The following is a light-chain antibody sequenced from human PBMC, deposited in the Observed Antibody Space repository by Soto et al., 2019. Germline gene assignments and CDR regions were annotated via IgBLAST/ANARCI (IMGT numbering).Light chain of an antibody. CDR3: SSYASSSTLEG. J-gene: IGLJ1*01. Sequence: QSVLTQPASVSGSPGQSITISCTGTSSDVGGYNYVSWYQQHPGKAPKLLIYEVSNRPSGVSNRFSGSKSANTASLTISGLQAEDEADYYCSSYASSSTLEGFGSGTKVTVL. V-gene: IGLV2-14*01. CDR2: EVS. CDR1: SSDVGGYNY.